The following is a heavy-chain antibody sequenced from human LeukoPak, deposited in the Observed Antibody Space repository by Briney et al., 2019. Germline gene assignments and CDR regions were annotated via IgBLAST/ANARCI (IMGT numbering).Heavy chain of an antibody. Sequence: PGGSLRLSCVASGFTFSNYAMHWVRQAPGKGLEWVAIIWYDGSNKYYADSVKGRFTISRDNSKNTLYLQMNSLRAEDTAVYYCARDDGYCSSTICPLNSLDIWGQGTMVTVSS. CDR2: IWYDGSNK. D-gene: IGHD2-2*01. CDR1: GFTFSNYA. J-gene: IGHJ3*02. CDR3: ARDDGYCSSTICPLNSLDI. V-gene: IGHV3-33*01.